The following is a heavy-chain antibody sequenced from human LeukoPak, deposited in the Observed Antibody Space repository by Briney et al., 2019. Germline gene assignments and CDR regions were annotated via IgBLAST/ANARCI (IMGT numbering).Heavy chain of an antibody. D-gene: IGHD3-10*01. CDR2: IYYSGST. V-gene: IGHV4-31*03. J-gene: IGHJ3*02. CDR1: GGSISSCGYH. Sequence: PSQTLSLTCTVSGGSISSCGYHWSWIRQHPGKGLEWIGYIYYSGSTYYNPSLKSRVTISVDTSKNQFSLKLSSVTAADTAVYYCARDGGMVREDKAFDIWGQGTMVTVSS. CDR3: ARDGGMVREDKAFDI.